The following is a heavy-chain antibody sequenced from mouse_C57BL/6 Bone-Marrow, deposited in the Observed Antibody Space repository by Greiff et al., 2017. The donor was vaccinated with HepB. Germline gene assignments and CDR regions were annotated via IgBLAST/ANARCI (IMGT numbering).Heavy chain of an antibody. Sequence: QVQLQQSGAELVKPGASVKLSCKASGYTFTSYWMHWVKQRPGQGLEWIGMIHPNSGSTNYNEKFKSKATLTVDKSSSTAYLQLSSLTSEDSAVYYCASYGYRFAYWGQGTLVTVSA. V-gene: IGHV1-64*01. J-gene: IGHJ3*01. CDR2: IHPNSGST. CDR1: GYTFTSYW. CDR3: ASYGYRFAY. D-gene: IGHD2-2*01.